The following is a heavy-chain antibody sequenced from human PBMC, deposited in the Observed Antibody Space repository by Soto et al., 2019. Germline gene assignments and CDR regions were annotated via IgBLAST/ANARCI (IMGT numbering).Heavy chain of an antibody. J-gene: IGHJ3*02. CDR1: RFPFSTYG. V-gene: IGHV3-30*18. CDR3: AKDWRYNYDTDAFDI. Sequence: GGSLRLSCAASRFPFSTYGMHWVRQAPGKGLEWVAVISYDGSEKYYADSVKGRFTISRDNSKNTLYLQMDSLRTEDTAVYFYAKDWRYNYDTDAFDIWGQGTMVTV. CDR2: ISYDGSEK. D-gene: IGHD5-18*01.